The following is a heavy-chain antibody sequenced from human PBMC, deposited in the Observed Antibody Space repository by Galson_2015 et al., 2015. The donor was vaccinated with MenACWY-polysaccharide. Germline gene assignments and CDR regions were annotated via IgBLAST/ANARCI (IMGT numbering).Heavy chain of an antibody. J-gene: IGHJ4*02. Sequence: SDTLSLTWAVYGGSFTNSFWTSTRQSPGKGLEWLAEVTHAGRATYNPTLRSRFTASDAPSKNQFSINLTTVNAADTAVYYCARAWSSVYYSDYWGQGTLVTVSA. V-gene: IGHV4-34*10. CDR2: VTHAGRA. D-gene: IGHD3-22*01. CDR1: GGSFTNSF. CDR3: ARAWSSVYYSDY.